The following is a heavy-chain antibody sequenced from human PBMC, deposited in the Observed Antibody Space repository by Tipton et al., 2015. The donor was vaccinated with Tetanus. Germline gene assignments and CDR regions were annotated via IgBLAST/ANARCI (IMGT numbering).Heavy chain of an antibody. D-gene: IGHD3-16*01. J-gene: IGHJ4*02. CDR1: GFSFSSHS. CDR2: IGTSSSYI. CDR3: VRTLRITGSGGGTLYYFDS. Sequence: GSLRLSCVGSGFSFSSHSMNWVRQAPGKGLEWVSSIGTSSSYIYDAASVKGRFTISRDNAKNSVSLQMNSLRAEDTAVYYCVRTLRITGSGGGTLYYFDSWGQGTLVTVSS. V-gene: IGHV3-21*01.